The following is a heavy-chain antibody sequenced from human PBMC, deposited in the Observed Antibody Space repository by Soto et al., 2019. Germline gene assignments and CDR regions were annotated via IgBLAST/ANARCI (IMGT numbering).Heavy chain of an antibody. CDR3: ARKGVTSSWYGGGHDN. CDR1: GYPFTSYG. D-gene: IGHD6-13*01. V-gene: IGHV1-18*03. CDR2: IRPYNGDT. Sequence: ASVKVSCKTSGYPFTSYGISWVRQAPGQGLEWMGWIRPYNGDTNSAQNFQGRVTMTTDTSTSTAYMELRSLRSDDMAVYYCARKGVTSSWYGGGHDNWGQGTLVTVSS. J-gene: IGHJ4*02.